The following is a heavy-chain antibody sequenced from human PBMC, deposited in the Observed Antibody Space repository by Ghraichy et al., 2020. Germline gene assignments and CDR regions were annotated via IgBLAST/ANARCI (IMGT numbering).Heavy chain of an antibody. D-gene: IGHD1-20*01. V-gene: IGHV1-69*01. CDR1: GGTFSSYA. J-gene: IGHJ5*02. Sequence: VKVSCKASGGTFSSYAISWVRQAPGQGLEWMGGIIPIFGTANYAQKFQGRVTITADESTSTAYMELSSLRSEDTAVYYCARASKRITGTTGWFDPWGQGTLVTVSS. CDR2: IIPIFGTA. CDR3: ARASKRITGTTGWFDP.